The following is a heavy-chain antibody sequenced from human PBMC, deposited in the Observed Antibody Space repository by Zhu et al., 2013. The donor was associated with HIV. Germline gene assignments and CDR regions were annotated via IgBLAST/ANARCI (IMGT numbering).Heavy chain of an antibody. D-gene: IGHD3-3*02. CDR1: GYTFTDYY. Sequence: QVQLVQSGAEVKKPGASVKVSCKASGYTFTDYYMHWVRQAPGQGLEWMGWINPNSGDVNYAQNVSRQGHHDQGHVHQHSPHGPEQLRSDDTAVYYCVRESGVDDQLRADGIFTYWGLGNPGPPSP. CDR3: VRESGVDDQLRADGIFTY. J-gene: IGHJ4*02. V-gene: IGHV1-2*02. CDR2: INPNSGDV.